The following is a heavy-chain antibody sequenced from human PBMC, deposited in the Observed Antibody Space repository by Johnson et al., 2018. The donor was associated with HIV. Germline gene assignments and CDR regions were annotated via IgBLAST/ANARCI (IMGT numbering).Heavy chain of an antibody. J-gene: IGHJ3*02. V-gene: IGHV3-13*01. Sequence: EVHLVESGGGLVQPGGSLRLSCAASGFTFSSYDMHWVRQATGKGLEWVSAIGTAGDTYYPGSVKGRFTISRDDSKNTAYLQMNSLKTEDTAVYYCSYAFDIWGQGTMVTVSS. CDR2: IGTAGDT. CDR3: SYAFDI. CDR1: GFTFSSYD.